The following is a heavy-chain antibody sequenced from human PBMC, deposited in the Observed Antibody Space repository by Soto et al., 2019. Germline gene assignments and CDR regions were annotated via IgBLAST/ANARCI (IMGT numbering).Heavy chain of an antibody. D-gene: IGHD6-13*01. V-gene: IGHV3-21*01. J-gene: IGHJ4*02. Sequence: GGSLRLSCAASGFTFSSYNMNWVRQAPGKGLKWVSSISSSSSYIYYAESVKGRFAISRDNAKNSLYLQMNSLRAEDTAAYYCASPTGGSSWSFDYWGQGTLVTVSS. CDR2: ISSSSSYI. CDR1: GFTFSSYN. CDR3: ASPTGGSSWSFDY.